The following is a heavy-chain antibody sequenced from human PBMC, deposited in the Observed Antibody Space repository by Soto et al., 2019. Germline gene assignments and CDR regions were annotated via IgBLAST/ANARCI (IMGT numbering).Heavy chain of an antibody. J-gene: IGHJ5*02. CDR2: IGGSGAGT. V-gene: IGHV3-23*01. D-gene: IGHD3-10*01. Sequence: PGGSLRLSCAASGFSFSNYAMTWVRQAPGKGLEWVSLIGGSGAGTYYADSVKGRFTIPRDNSKNMLYLQMNSLRAEDTAVYYCAKDYYYGAGSYGSYDAWGQGTLVTVSS. CDR1: GFSFSNYA. CDR3: AKDYYYGAGSYGSYDA.